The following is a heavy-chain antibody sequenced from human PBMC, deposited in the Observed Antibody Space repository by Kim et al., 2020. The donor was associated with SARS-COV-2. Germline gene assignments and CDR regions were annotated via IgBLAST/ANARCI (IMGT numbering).Heavy chain of an antibody. Sequence: ARSVKGRLTVSRDNSKNTLYLQMNSLRAEDTAVYYCAKEDRIAAAGNFDYWGQGTLVTVSS. D-gene: IGHD6-13*01. V-gene: IGHV3-23*01. CDR3: AKEDRIAAAGNFDY. J-gene: IGHJ4*02.